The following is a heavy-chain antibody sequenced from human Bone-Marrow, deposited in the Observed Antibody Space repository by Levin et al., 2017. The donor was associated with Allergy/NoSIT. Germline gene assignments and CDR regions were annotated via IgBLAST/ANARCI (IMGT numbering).Heavy chain of an antibody. CDR3: ARGLGYSGYPHSRDRYYYYGMDV. Sequence: ASVNVSCKASGYTFTGYYMHWVRQAPGQGLEWMGWINPNSGGTNYAQKFQGWVTMTRDTSISTAYMELSRLRSDDTAVYYCARGLGYSGYPHSRDRYYYYGMDVWGQGTTVTVSS. D-gene: IGHD5-12*01. V-gene: IGHV1-2*04. CDR2: INPNSGGT. J-gene: IGHJ6*02. CDR1: GYTFTGYY.